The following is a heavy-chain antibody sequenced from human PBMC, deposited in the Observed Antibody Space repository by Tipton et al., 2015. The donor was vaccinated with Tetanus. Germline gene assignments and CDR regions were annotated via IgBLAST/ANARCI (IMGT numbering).Heavy chain of an antibody. CDR1: GGSISSSSYY. J-gene: IGHJ4*02. D-gene: IGHD3-10*01. CDR3: ARGVWFGPGPRYYFDY. Sequence: TLSLTCTVSGGSISSSSYYWSWIRQPAGKGLEWIGRIYTSGSTNYNPSLKSRVTMSVDTSKNQFSLKLNSVTAADTAVYYCARGVWFGPGPRYYFDYWGQGTLVTVSS. CDR2: IYTSGST. V-gene: IGHV4-61*02.